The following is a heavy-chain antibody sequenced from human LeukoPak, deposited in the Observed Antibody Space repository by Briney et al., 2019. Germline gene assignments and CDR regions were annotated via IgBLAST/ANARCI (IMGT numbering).Heavy chain of an antibody. CDR3: AKDRQLFMIVVVSTFDY. V-gene: IGHV3-21*04. Sequence: GGSLRLSCAASGFTFSSYSMNWVRQAPGKGLEWVSSISSSSSYIYYADSVKGRFTISRDNSKNTLYLQMNSLRAEDTAVYYCAKDRQLFMIVVVSTFDYWGQGTLVTVSS. J-gene: IGHJ4*02. D-gene: IGHD3-22*01. CDR1: GFTFSSYS. CDR2: ISSSSSYI.